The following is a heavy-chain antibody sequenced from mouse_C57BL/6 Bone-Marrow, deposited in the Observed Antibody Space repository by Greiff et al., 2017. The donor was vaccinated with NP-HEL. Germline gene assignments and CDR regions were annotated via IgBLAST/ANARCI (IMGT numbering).Heavy chain of an antibody. J-gene: IGHJ2*01. CDR1: GYTFTGNW. Sequence: VQLVESGAELMKPGASVKLSCKATGYTFTGNWIEWVKQRPGHGLEWIGEILPGSGNTYYNERFKGKATFTADTSSNTAYMQLSSLTTEDSASYYCARDYYGSSYFDYWGQGTTLTVSS. D-gene: IGHD1-1*01. CDR3: ARDYYGSSYFDY. CDR2: ILPGSGNT. V-gene: IGHV1-9*01.